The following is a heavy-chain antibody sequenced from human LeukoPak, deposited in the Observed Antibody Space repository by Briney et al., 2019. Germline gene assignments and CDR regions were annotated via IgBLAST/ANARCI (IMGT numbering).Heavy chain of an antibody. D-gene: IGHD2-2*01. CDR2: VNGGGDIT. CDR3: GKAFCSSTSCSFDF. J-gene: IGHJ4*02. Sequence: GRSLRLACAASGSPFVGYAMAWVRQAPGKGLEWVSSVNGGGDITYYTDSVKGRFTISRDNSKNTLSLQMDSLRAEDTGVYYCGKAFCSSTSCSFDFWGQGILVTVAS. CDR1: GSPFVGYA. V-gene: IGHV3-23*01.